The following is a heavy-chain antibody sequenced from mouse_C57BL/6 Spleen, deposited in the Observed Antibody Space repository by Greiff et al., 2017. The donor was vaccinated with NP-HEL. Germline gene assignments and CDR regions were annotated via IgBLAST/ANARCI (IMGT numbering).Heavy chain of an antibody. CDR2: INPSSGYT. CDR3: ATNWDDAY. D-gene: IGHD4-1*01. Sequence: QVQLKQSGAELAKPGASVKLSCKASGYTFTSYWMHWVKQRHGQGLEWIGYINPSSGYTKYNQKFKDKATLTADKSSSTAYMRLSSLTYEDSAVYYCATNWDDAYWGQGTLVTVSA. V-gene: IGHV1-7*01. CDR1: GYTFTSYW. J-gene: IGHJ3*01.